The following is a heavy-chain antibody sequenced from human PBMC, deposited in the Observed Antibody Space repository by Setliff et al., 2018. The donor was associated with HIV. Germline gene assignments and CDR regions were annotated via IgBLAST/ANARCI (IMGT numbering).Heavy chain of an antibody. Sequence: SETLSLTCTVSGGSIKSSSYYWGWIRQPPGKGLEWIGEINHSGSTNYNPSLKSRVTISVDTSKNQFSLKLSSVTAADTAVYYCASLSQRYYYYYMDVWGKGTTVTVSS. CDR3: ASLSQRYYYYYMDV. J-gene: IGHJ6*03. V-gene: IGHV4-39*07. CDR2: INHSGST. CDR1: GGSIKSSSYY.